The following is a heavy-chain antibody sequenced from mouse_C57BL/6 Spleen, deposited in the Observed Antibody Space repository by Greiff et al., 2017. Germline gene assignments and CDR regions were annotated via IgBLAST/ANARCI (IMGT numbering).Heavy chain of an antibody. CDR1: GYTFTSYW. CDR3: ATYDYDGAWFAY. CDR2: IHPNSGST. Sequence: QVQLQQPGAELVKPGASVKLSCKASGYTFTSYWMHWVKQRPGQGLEWIGMIHPNSGSTNDNEKFKSKATLTVDKSSSTAYMQLSSLTSEDSAVYYCATYDYDGAWFAYWGQGTLVTVSA. D-gene: IGHD2-4*01. V-gene: IGHV1-64*01. J-gene: IGHJ3*01.